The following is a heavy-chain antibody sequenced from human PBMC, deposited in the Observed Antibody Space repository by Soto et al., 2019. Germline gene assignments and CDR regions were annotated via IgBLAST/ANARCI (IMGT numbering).Heavy chain of an antibody. Sequence: ASVKVSCKASGYTFTSYGISWVRQAPGQGLEWMGWISAYSGNTGYAQKFQGRVTMTRNTSISTAYMELSSLRSEDTAVYYCARGLYSSSWYAPRYYYGMDVWGQGTTVTVSS. D-gene: IGHD6-13*01. CDR3: ARGLYSSSWYAPRYYYGMDV. V-gene: IGHV1-8*02. J-gene: IGHJ6*02. CDR2: ISAYSGNT. CDR1: GYTFTSYG.